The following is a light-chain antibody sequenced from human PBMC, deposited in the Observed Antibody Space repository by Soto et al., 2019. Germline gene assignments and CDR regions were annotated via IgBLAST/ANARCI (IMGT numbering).Light chain of an antibody. CDR2: EVV. CDR3: KSYADSNTYV. J-gene: IGLJ1*01. V-gene: IGLV2-8*01. CDR1: KTDIGVYDF. Sequence: QSALTQPPGASGSPGQSGTISCTGTKTDIGVYDFVSWYQHHPGKAPRLIIYEVVQRPSEVPDRFSGSKSGNTASLTVSGLQAADETDYFCKSYADSNTYVFGSGTKVTVL.